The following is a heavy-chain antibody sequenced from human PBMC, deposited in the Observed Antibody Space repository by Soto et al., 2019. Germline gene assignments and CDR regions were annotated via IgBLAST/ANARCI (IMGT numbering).Heavy chain of an antibody. CDR3: AAWSRSHWFDY. V-gene: IGHV3-7*05. D-gene: IGHD1-1*01. Sequence: EVQLVESRGDSVQPGGSLRLSCLVSGLTIDTYWMGWVRQFPDKGLEWVANIKYDDSEKPYMDSVEGRFTISRDNAKNTLFLQMNRLRVEDTAVYYCAAWSRSHWFDYWGRGTLVTVSS. J-gene: IGHJ4*02. CDR1: GLTIDTYW. CDR2: IKYDDSEK.